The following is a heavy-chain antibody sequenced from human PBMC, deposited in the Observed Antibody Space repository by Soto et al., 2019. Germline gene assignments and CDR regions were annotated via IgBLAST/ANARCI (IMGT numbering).Heavy chain of an antibody. Sequence: ASVKVSCKVSGYTLTELSMHWVRQAPGKGLEWMGGFDPEDGETIYAQKFQGRVTMTEDTSTDTAYMELSSLRSEDTAVYYCATAVSFGYCANGVCADVGGKGPTGTVST. CDR3: ATAVSFGYCANGVCADV. CDR1: GYTLTELS. V-gene: IGHV1-24*01. J-gene: IGHJ6*04. CDR2: FDPEDGET. D-gene: IGHD2-8*01.